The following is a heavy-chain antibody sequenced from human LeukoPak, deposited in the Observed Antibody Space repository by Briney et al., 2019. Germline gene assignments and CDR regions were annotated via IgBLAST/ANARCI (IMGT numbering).Heavy chain of an antibody. CDR3: AKGASSGWLLYWFDP. V-gene: IGHV3-23*01. D-gene: IGHD6-19*01. J-gene: IGHJ5*02. Sequence: PGGSPRLSCAASGFTFSDYAMTWVRQAPGKGLQWVSGISGSGASTYYGDSVKGRFIISRDNSKNTLYLQIDSLRAEDTAVYYCAKGASSGWLLYWFDPWGQGTLVTVSS. CDR1: GFTFSDYA. CDR2: ISGSGAST.